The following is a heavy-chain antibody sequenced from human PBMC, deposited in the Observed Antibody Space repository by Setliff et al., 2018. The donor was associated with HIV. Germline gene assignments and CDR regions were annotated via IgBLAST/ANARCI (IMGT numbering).Heavy chain of an antibody. CDR2: ISGSTSSRT. V-gene: IGHV3-23*02. J-gene: IGHJ3*01. CDR1: GSTFSDYA. D-gene: IGHD5-18*01. Sequence: GGSLRLSCEGAGSTFSDYAIRWVRQVPGKGLEWVAGISGSTSSRTYYGDSVQGRFTISRDNSKNTVYLQMNSLRAEDTALYFCARDRRVGYPRDAFDVWGQGTMVTVSS. CDR3: ARDRRVGYPRDAFDV.